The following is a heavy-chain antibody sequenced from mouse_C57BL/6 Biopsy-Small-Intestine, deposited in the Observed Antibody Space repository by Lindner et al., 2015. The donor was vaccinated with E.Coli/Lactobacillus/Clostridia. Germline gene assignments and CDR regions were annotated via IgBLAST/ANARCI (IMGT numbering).Heavy chain of an antibody. CDR1: GYAFSSHW. D-gene: IGHD2-1*01. J-gene: IGHJ1*03. CDR3: ARGSAMVPYWYFDV. V-gene: IGHV1-80*01. Sequence: VQLQESGAELVKPGASLKISCRASGYAFSSHWINWVKQRPGKGLEWIGQIYPEHGDTNYNGKFKGSATLTADKSSSTVYLQLSSLTSEDSAVYFCARGSAMVPYWYFDVWDTGTTVTVSS. CDR2: IYPEHGDT.